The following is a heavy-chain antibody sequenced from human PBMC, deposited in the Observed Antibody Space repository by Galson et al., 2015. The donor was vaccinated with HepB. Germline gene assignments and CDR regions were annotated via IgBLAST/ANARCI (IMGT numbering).Heavy chain of an antibody. Sequence: SLRLSCAASGFTFSNYGMHWVRQAPGKGLEWVAVISYDGSKDYYADSVKGRFTISRDNSKNTLYLQINSLRAEDTAVYYCAKDQLQYQAVFSFYALDVWGQGTTVTVSS. V-gene: IGHV3-30*18. CDR2: ISYDGSKD. CDR1: GFTFSNYG. CDR3: AKDQLQYQAVFSFYALDV. D-gene: IGHD2-2*01. J-gene: IGHJ6*02.